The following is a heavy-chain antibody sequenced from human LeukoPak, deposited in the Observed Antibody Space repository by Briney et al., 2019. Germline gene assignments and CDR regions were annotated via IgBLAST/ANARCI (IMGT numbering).Heavy chain of an antibody. D-gene: IGHD6-13*01. J-gene: IGHJ4*02. CDR2: ISSSSSYI. V-gene: IGHV3-21*01. CDR1: GFTFSSYS. CDR3: ARDSRIAARGYATLEPFDY. Sequence: GGSLRLSCAASGFTFSSYSMNWARQAPGKGLEWVSSISSSSSYIYYADSVKGRFTISRDNAKNSLYLQMNSLRAEDTAVYYCARDSRIAARGYATLEPFDYWGQGTLVTVSS.